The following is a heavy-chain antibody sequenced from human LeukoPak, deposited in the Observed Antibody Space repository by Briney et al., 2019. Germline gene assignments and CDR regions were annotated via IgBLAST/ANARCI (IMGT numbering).Heavy chain of an antibody. CDR1: GFTSSDYY. CDR3: ARDKRGPYAYDI. CDR2: ISDTGSDI. Sequence: GSLRLSCAASGFTSSDYYMSWIRQPPGKGLEWVSYISDTGSDIWYADSVKGRFTMSRDNAKNSLSLQMNSLRADDTAVYFCARDKRGPYAYDIWGQGTMVAVSS. J-gene: IGHJ3*02. V-gene: IGHV3-11*01.